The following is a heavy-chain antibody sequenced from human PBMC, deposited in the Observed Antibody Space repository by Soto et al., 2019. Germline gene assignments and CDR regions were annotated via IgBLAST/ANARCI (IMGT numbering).Heavy chain of an antibody. D-gene: IGHD3-16*01. CDR2: INQDGSDI. CDR3: LRDGGLT. Sequence: EVQLVESGGDLVQPGGSLRLSCAASGFSFSSYWMSWVHQAPGKGLEWVAHINQDGSDIYYVDSVKGRFTISGDNTKNSLFLQMNSLRAEDTAVYYCLRDGGLTWGQGTLVTVSS. V-gene: IGHV3-7*04. J-gene: IGHJ5*02. CDR1: GFSFSSYW.